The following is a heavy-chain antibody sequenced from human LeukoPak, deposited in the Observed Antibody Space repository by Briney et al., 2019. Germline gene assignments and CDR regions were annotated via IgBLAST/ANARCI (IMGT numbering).Heavy chain of an antibody. CDR1: GFTFSSYA. CDR2: ISTNGGST. J-gene: IGHJ4*02. CDR3: VKGSAGSRPYYFDY. D-gene: IGHD6-13*01. Sequence: GGSLRLSCAASGFTFSSYAMSWVRQAPGEGLEWVSAISTNGGSTYFADSVKGRFTITRDNSKNTLSLEMNSLRPEDTAVYYFVKGSAGSRPYYFDYWGQGTLLTVSS. V-gene: IGHV3-23*01.